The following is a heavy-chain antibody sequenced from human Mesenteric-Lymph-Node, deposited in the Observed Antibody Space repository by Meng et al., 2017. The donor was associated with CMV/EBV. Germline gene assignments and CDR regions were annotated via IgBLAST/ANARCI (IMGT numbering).Heavy chain of an antibody. CDR3: ARGVAAGVDY. J-gene: IGHJ4*02. CDR2: MSPTSGNA. CDR1: GYTFTDLD. V-gene: IGHV1-8*01. D-gene: IGHD6-13*01. Sequence: KVSCKTCGYTFTDLDINWVRQATGQGFEWMGWMSPTSGNAGYARKFQGRVIMTRDTSIATAYMELSSLRSDDTAVYYCARGVAAGVDYWGQGTLVTVSS.